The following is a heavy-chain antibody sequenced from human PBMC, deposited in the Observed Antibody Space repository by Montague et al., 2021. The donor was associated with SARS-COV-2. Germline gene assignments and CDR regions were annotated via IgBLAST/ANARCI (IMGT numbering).Heavy chain of an antibody. CDR1: GFTFSNYA. Sequence: SLRLSCAASGFTFSNYAMSWVRQAPGKGLQWVSAIDGGGYSTFYGDSVKGRFTISRDNSKSTLHLQMNSLRAEDTAIYYCAKSRPHTNEFGSAFDIWAKGQWSPSLQ. CDR3: AKSRPHTNEFGSAFDI. J-gene: IGHJ3*02. CDR2: IDGGGYST. D-gene: IGHD3-3*01. V-gene: IGHV3-23*01.